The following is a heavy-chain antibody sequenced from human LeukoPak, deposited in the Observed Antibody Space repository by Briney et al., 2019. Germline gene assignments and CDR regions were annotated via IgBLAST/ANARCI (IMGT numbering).Heavy chain of an antibody. J-gene: IGHJ3*02. CDR1: GGSISSGDYY. CDR3: AVPPIFGVADGAFDI. V-gene: IGHV4-30-4*01. D-gene: IGHD3-3*01. Sequence: SETLSLTCTVSGGSISSGDYYWSWIRQPPGKGLEWIGYIYYSGSTYYNPSLKSRVTISVDTSKNQFSLKLSSVTAADTAVYYCAVPPIFGVADGAFDIWGQGTMVTVSS. CDR2: IYYSGST.